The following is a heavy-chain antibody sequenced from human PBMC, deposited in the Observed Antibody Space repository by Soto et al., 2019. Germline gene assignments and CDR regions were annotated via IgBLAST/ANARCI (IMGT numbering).Heavy chain of an antibody. D-gene: IGHD3-16*01. Sequence: GGSLRLSCAASGFTFSSYGMHWVRQAPGKGLEWVAVISYDGSNKYYADSVKGRFTISRDNSKNTLYLQMNSLRAEDTAVYYCAKDDDQTDYIWGSTPGSAFDIWGQGTMVTVSS. CDR2: ISYDGSNK. CDR1: GFTFSSYG. V-gene: IGHV3-30*18. J-gene: IGHJ3*02. CDR3: AKDDDQTDYIWGSTPGSAFDI.